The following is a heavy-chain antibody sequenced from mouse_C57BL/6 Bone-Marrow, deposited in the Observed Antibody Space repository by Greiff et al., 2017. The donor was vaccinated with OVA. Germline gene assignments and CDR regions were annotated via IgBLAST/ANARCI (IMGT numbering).Heavy chain of an antibody. J-gene: IGHJ3*01. V-gene: IGHV5-12*01. CDR3: ARQGAYYGSSYVGFAY. D-gene: IGHD1-1*01. Sequence: EVKLMESGGGLVQPGGSLKLSCAASGFTFSDYYMYWVRQTPEKRLEWVAYISNGGGSTYYPDTVKGRFTISRDNAKNTLYLQMSRLKSEDTAMYYCARQGAYYGSSYVGFAYWGQGTLVTVSA. CDR1: GFTFSDYY. CDR2: ISNGGGST.